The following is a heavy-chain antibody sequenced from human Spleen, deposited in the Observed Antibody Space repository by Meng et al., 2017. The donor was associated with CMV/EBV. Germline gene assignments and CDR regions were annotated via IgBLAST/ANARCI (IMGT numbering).Heavy chain of an antibody. D-gene: IGHD1-1*01. J-gene: IGHJ3*02. CDR1: GFIFSNYV. CDR3: ARDSLGISGAFDI. CDR2: ISYDGTNK. V-gene: IGHV3-30-3*01. Sequence: AASGFIFSNYVIHWVRQAPGKGLEWVTLISYDGTNKYYADSVKGRFTFSRDNSKNTLYLQMNSLRAEDTAVYYCARDSLGISGAFDIWGQGTMVTVSS.